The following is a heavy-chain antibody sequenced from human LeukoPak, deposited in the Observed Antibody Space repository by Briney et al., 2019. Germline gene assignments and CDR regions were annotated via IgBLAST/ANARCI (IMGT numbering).Heavy chain of an antibody. D-gene: IGHD3-9*01. CDR1: GFTFSSYA. V-gene: IGHV3-30-3*02. J-gene: IGHJ4*02. Sequence: GGSLRLSCAASGFTFSSYAMHWVRQAPGKGLEWVAVISYDGSNKYYADSVKGRFTISRDNSKNTLYLQMNSLRAEDTAVYYCAKTTSYDILTGSIFDYWGQGTLVTVSS. CDR2: ISYDGSNK. CDR3: AKTTSYDILTGSIFDY.